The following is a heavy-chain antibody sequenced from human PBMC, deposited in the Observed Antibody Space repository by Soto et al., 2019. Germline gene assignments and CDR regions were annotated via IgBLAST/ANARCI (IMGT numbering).Heavy chain of an antibody. CDR1: GYTFTSYG. CDR3: ARDLIGDILTGHNWLDP. J-gene: IGHJ5*02. Sequence: ASVKVSFKASGYTFTSYGIGWVRQAPGQGLEWMGWISAYNGNTNYAQKLQGRVTMTTDTSTSTAYMELRSLRSDDTAVYYCARDLIGDILTGHNWLDPWGQGNLVTVSS. V-gene: IGHV1-18*01. CDR2: ISAYNGNT. D-gene: IGHD3-9*01.